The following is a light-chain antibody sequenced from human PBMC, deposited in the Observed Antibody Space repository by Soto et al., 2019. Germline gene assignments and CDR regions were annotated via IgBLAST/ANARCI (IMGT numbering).Light chain of an antibody. Sequence: DVQMTQSPPSLSASVGDRVTITCRASQTIDRSLNWYQQKPGKAPKLLIYDASTLQSGVPSRFSGSESGPDFTLTISSLQPEDYATYYCQQLQSLPFTFGPATKVDIK. V-gene: IGKV1-39*01. CDR1: QTIDRS. CDR3: QQLQSLPFT. CDR2: DAS. J-gene: IGKJ3*01.